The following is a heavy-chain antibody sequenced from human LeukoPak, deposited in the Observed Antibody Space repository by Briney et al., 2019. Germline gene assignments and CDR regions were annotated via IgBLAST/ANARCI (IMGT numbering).Heavy chain of an antibody. V-gene: IGHV3-74*01. D-gene: IGHD6-13*01. CDR1: GFTFSSYW. CDR3: ARGIAAAGPVDY. CDR2: INSDGSST. J-gene: IGHJ4*02. Sequence: GGPLNLPCAPSGFTFSSYWMPWARQAPGKGRVWVSRINSDGSSTSYADSVKGRFTISRDNAKNTLYLQMNSLRAEDTAVYYCARGIAAAGPVDYWGQGTLVTVSS.